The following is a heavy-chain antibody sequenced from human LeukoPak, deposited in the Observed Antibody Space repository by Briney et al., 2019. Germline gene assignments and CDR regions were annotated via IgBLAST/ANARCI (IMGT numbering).Heavy chain of an antibody. J-gene: IGHJ4*02. CDR3: VRDLFPPAYFDY. Sequence: PGGSLRLSCAASGFTFSDYYMSWIRQAPGKGLEWVSYISSSSSYTNYADSVKGRFTISRDNAKNSLYLQMNSLRDEDTAVYYCVRDLFPPAYFDYWGQGTLVTVSS. D-gene: IGHD2-15*01. CDR2: ISSSSSYT. V-gene: IGHV3-11*06. CDR1: GFTFSDYY.